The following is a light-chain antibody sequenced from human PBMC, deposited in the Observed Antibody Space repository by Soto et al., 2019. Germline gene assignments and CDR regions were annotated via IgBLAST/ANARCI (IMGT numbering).Light chain of an antibody. Sequence: QSVLTQPASVSGSPGQSLTISCTGTSSDIGGYDFVSRYRQQPGKAPKLLIYEVSHRPSGVSSRFSASKSGNTASLTISGLQAEDEGDYYCSSYTISSTTVFGTGTKVTVL. J-gene: IGLJ1*01. CDR3: SSYTISSTTV. CDR1: SSDIGGYDF. CDR2: EVS. V-gene: IGLV2-14*01.